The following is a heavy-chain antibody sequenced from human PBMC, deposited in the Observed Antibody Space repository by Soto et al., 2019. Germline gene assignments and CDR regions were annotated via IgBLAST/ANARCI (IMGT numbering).Heavy chain of an antibody. CDR3: ARATNAYCSGGSCYYDY. J-gene: IGHJ4*02. CDR1: GFTVSSNY. CDR2: IYSGGST. D-gene: IGHD2-15*01. Sequence: GGSLRLSCAASGFTVSSNYMSWVRQAPGKGLEWVSVIYSGGSTYYADSVKGRFTISRDNSKNTLYLQMNSLRAEDTAVYYCARATNAYCSGGSCYYDYWGQGTLVTVSS. V-gene: IGHV3-66*01.